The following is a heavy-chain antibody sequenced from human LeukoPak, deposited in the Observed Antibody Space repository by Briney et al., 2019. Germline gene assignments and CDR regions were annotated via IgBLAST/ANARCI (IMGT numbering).Heavy chain of an antibody. CDR2: INHSGST. D-gene: IGHD4-11*01. J-gene: IGHJ6*02. CDR3: ARVINYRYYYGMDV. Sequence: SETLSLTCAVYSGSFSGYYWSWIRQPPGKGLEWIGEINHSGSTNYNPSLKSRVTISVDTSKNQFSLKLSSVTAADTAVYYCARVINYRYYYGMDVWGQGTTVTVSS. CDR1: SGSFSGYY. V-gene: IGHV4-34*01.